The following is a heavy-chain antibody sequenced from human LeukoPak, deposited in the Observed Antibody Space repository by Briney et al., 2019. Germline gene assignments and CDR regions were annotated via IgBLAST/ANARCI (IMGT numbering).Heavy chain of an antibody. J-gene: IGHJ5*02. V-gene: IGHV4-31*03. D-gene: IGHD2-15*01. CDR3: ESTHCSGGSCLFDP. Sequence: PSETLSLTCTVSGGSISSSGYYWGWIRQHPGKGLEWIGYIYYSGSTYYNPSLKSRVTISVDTSKNQFSLKLSSVTAADTAVYYCESTHCSGGSCLFDPWGQGTLVTVSS. CDR2: IYYSGST. CDR1: GGSISSSGYY.